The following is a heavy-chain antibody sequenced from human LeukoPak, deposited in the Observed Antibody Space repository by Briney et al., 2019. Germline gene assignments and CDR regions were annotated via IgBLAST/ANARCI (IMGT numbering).Heavy chain of an antibody. J-gene: IGHJ3*02. CDR3: ALYDSSIDAFDI. CDR1: GGSISSYY. CDR2: IYYSGST. D-gene: IGHD3-22*01. Sequence: SETLSLTCTVSGGSISSYYWSWIRQPPGKGLEWIGYIYYSGSTNYNPSLKSRVTISVDASKNQFSLKLSSVTAADTAVYYCALYDSSIDAFDIWGQGTMVTVSS. V-gene: IGHV4-59*01.